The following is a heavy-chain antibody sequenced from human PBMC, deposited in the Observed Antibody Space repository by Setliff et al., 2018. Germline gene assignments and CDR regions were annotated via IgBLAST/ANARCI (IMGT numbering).Heavy chain of an antibody. J-gene: IGHJ4*02. V-gene: IGHV4-34*01. CDR2: INHSGST. CDR3: AHSTTFDLHHDY. Sequence: PSETLSLTCAVYGGSFSGYYWSWIRQPPGKGLEWIGEINHSGSTNYNQSLKSRVTLSVDTSKNQFSLQLTSVTAADTAVYYCAHSTTFDLHHDYWGQGALVTVSS. D-gene: IGHD3-9*01. CDR1: GGSFSGYY.